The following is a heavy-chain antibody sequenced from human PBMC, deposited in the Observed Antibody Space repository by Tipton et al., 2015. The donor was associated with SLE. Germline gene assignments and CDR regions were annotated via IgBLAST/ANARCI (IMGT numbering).Heavy chain of an antibody. D-gene: IGHD4-17*01. CDR3: ARDLTYGDYRLGAFDI. CDR1: GYSISSGYY. CDR2: LYHGGSS. Sequence: TLSLTCAVSGYSISSGYYWGWLRHPPGGGLEWIGSLYHGGSSYYNPALKSLVTIAVDTPKNQFSLKLSFVTAADTAVYYCARDLTYGDYRLGAFDISCLGTMVTVSS. J-gene: IGHJ3*02. V-gene: IGHV4-38-2*02.